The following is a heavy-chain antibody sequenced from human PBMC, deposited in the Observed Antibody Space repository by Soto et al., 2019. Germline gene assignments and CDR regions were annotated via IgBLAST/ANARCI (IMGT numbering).Heavy chain of an antibody. V-gene: IGHV3-21*01. CDR1: GFTFSSYS. CDR2: ISGSSSNM. D-gene: IGHD3-3*01. CDR3: AKDPNYDFWSGYSGSGWFDP. J-gene: IGHJ5*02. Sequence: LRLSCAASGFTFSSYSMNWVRQTPGKGLEWVSSISGSSSNMYYADSVKGRFTISRDNAKNSLYLQMNSLGAEDTAVYYCAKDPNYDFWSGYSGSGWFDPWGQGTLVTVSS.